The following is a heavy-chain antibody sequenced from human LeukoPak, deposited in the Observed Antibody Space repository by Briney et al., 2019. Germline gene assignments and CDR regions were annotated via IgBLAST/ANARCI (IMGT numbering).Heavy chain of an antibody. CDR1: GGTFSSYA. Sequence: SVKVSCKASGGTFSSYAISWVRLAPGQGLEWMGGIIPIFGTANYAQKFQGRVTITADKSTSTAYMELSSLRSEDTAVYYCARDLGWVRRLRYFDWLFHFDYWGQGTLVTVSS. CDR3: ARDLGWVRRLRYFDWLFHFDY. CDR2: IIPIFGTA. V-gene: IGHV1-69*06. J-gene: IGHJ4*02. D-gene: IGHD3-9*01.